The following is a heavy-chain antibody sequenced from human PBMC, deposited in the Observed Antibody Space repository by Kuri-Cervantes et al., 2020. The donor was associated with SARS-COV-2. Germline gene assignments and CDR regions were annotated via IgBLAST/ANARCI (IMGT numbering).Heavy chain of an antibody. V-gene: IGHV3-30-3*01. D-gene: IGHD5-18*01. J-gene: IGHJ6*03. Sequence: GGSLRLSCAASGFTFSSYAMHWVRQAPGKGLEWVAVISYDGSNKYYADSVKGRFTISRDNSKNTLYLQMNSLRAEDTALYYCAKDGYSYGRAYYYYYMDVWGKGTTVTVSS. CDR3: AKDGYSYGRAYYYYYMDV. CDR2: ISYDGSNK. CDR1: GFTFSSYA.